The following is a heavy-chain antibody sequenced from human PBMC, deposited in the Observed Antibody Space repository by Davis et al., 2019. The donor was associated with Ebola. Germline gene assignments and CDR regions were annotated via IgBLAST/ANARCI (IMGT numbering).Heavy chain of an antibody. V-gene: IGHV1-18*01. CDR1: GYTFTNYG. CDR2: ISGFNGNT. J-gene: IGHJ4*02. CDR3: AREGSSGWKGYFDY. Sequence: ASVKVSCKASGYTFTNYGINWVRQAPGQGLEWMGWISGFNGNTDYAQKFQGRVSMTTDTSTTTAYMELRSLRSDDTAVYYCAREGSSGWKGYFDYWGQGTLVTVSS. D-gene: IGHD6-19*01.